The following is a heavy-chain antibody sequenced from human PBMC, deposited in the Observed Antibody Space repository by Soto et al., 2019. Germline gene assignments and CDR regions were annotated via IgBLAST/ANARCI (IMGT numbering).Heavy chain of an antibody. CDR1: GDSVSSNSAA. D-gene: IGHD5-18*01. Sequence: SETLSLTCAISGDSVSSNSAAWHWIRPSPSRGLEWLGRTYYRSKWYNDYAVSVKSRIAINPDTSKNQFSLQLNSVTPEDTAVYYCARGEPGLGYSAAFDIWGQGTMVTVSS. CDR2: TYYRSKWYN. J-gene: IGHJ3*02. V-gene: IGHV6-1*01. CDR3: ARGEPGLGYSAAFDI.